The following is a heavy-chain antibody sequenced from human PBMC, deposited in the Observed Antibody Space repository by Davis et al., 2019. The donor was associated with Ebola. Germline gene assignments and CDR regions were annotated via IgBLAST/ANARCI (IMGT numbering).Heavy chain of an antibody. J-gene: IGHJ4*02. D-gene: IGHD3-3*01. CDR3: AADMIRGFWSGYYDPPRFDY. CDR2: IVVGSGNT. V-gene: IGHV1-58*01. Sequence: SVKVSCKASGFTFTSSAVQWVRQARGQRLEWIGWIVVGSGNTNYAQKFQERVTITRDMSTSTAYMELSSLRSEDTAVYYCAADMIRGFWSGYYDPPRFDYWGQGTLVTVSS. CDR1: GFTFTSSA.